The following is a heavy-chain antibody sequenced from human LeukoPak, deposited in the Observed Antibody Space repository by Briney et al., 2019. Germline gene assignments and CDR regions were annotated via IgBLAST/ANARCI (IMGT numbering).Heavy chain of an antibody. CDR1: GGTFSSYA. D-gene: IGHD6-6*01. J-gene: IGHJ4*02. V-gene: IGHV1-69*05. CDR2: IIPIFGTA. Sequence: SVKVSCKASGGTFSSYAISWVRQAPGQGLEWMGGIIPIFGTANYAQKFQGRVTITTDESTSTAYMELSGLRSEDTAVYYCARQGIAARAEFDYWGQGTLVTVSS. CDR3: ARQGIAARAEFDY.